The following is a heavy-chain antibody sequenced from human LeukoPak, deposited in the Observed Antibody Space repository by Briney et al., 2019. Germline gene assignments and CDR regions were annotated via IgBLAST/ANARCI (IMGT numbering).Heavy chain of an antibody. J-gene: IGHJ4*02. V-gene: IGHV4-59*01. CDR3: ARDSHGYYFDY. Sequence: TSETLSLTCTVSGGSISSYYWSWIRQPPGKGLEWIGYIYYSGSTNYNPSLKSRVTISVDTSKNQFSLKLSSVTAADTAVYCCARDSHGYYFDYWGQGTLVTVSS. CDR2: IYYSGST. CDR1: GGSISSYY.